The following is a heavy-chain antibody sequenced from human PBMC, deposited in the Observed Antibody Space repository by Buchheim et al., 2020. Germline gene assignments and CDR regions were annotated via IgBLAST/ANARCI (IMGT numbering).Heavy chain of an antibody. CDR3: AIRERLWFGEIN. Sequence: QVQLQESGPGLVKPSGTLSLTCAVSSGSIISSNWWSWVRQPPGKGLEWIGEIYHSGSTNYNPSLKSRVTISVDKSNNQFSRKLSSVTAADTAMYYCAIRERLWFGEINWGQGTL. CDR1: SGSIISSNW. CDR2: IYHSGST. D-gene: IGHD3-10*01. J-gene: IGHJ4*02. V-gene: IGHV4-4*02.